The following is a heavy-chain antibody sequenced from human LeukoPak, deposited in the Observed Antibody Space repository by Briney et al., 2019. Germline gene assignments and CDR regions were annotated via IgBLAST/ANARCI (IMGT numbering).Heavy chain of an antibody. D-gene: IGHD3-10*01. J-gene: IGHJ5*02. V-gene: IGHV4-61*02. Sequence: SDTLSLTCTVSGDSISSGTYYWNWIRQPAAKRLEWIGRIYTSGNTSYNPSLKSRVTISVDTSKNQFSLNLTSVTAADTAVYYCATSRFSGGLGRFERWGQGTIVTVSS. CDR1: GDSISSGTYY. CDR2: IYTSGNT. CDR3: ATSRFSGGLGRFER.